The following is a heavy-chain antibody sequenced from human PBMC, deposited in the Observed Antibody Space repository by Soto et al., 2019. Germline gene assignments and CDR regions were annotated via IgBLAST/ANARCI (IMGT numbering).Heavy chain of an antibody. CDR3: ARVGWSYYDCGRGYYTPGVAFEI. CDR1: GYTFTSYY. V-gene: IGHV1-46*03. J-gene: IGHJ3*02. CDR2: INPSGGSK. Sequence: ASVKVSCKASGYTFTSYYMHWVRQAPGQGLEWMGIINPSGGSKSYAQKFQGRVTMTRETSTSTVYMQLSSVRSDDTAVYYCARVGWSYYDCGRGYYTPGVAFEIWFEGTM. D-gene: IGHD3-3*01.